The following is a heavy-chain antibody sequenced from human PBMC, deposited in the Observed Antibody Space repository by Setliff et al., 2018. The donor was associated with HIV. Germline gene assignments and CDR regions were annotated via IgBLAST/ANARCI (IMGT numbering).Heavy chain of an antibody. D-gene: IGHD2-2*02. V-gene: IGHV1-46*01. J-gene: IGHJ5*02. CDR2: IHPSGGST. CDR1: GYTFTSYY. Sequence: ASVKVSCKASGYTFTSYYIHWVRQAPGQGLEWMGVIHPSGGSTSYAQSFQDRVTMSVDTSKNQFSLKLSSVTAADTAVYFCARGRYTPGPWGHGTLVTVSS. CDR3: ARGRYTPGP.